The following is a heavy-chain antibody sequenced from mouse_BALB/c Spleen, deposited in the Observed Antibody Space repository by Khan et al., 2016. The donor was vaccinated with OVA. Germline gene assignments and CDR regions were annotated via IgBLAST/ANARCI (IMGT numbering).Heavy chain of an antibody. V-gene: IGHV5-6*01. CDR2: INTGGAYT. CDR3: ARLAYYYNCEGFAY. D-gene: IGHD1-1*01. J-gene: IGHJ3*01. CDR1: GFTFSTYG. Sequence: EVELVESGGDFVRPGGSLKLSCAASGFTFSTYGMSWVRQTPDKRLEWVATINTGGAYTYYPDSVTGRFTISRDNAKNTLYLQLSSLKSEDTAIYYCARLAYYYNCEGFAYWGQGTLVTVSA.